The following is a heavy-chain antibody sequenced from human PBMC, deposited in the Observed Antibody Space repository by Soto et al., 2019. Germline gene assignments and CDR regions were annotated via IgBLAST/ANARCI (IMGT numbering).Heavy chain of an antibody. Sequence: GEYLKISCQGSVYSFTSYCIGWARQMPGKGLEWMWIIYPGDSDTRYSPSFQGQVTISADKSISTAYLQWSSLKASDTAMYYCARMIAAAYVFYGMDVWGQGTTVNVSS. J-gene: IGHJ6*02. V-gene: IGHV5-51*01. CDR2: IYPGDSDT. D-gene: IGHD6-13*01. CDR1: VYSFTSYC. CDR3: ARMIAAAYVFYGMDV.